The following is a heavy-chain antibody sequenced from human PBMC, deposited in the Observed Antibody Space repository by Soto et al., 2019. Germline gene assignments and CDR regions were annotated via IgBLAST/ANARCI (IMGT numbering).Heavy chain of an antibody. CDR3: ARGGGYYGSGSLT. D-gene: IGHD3-10*01. J-gene: IGHJ4*02. CDR2: INHSGST. Sequence: SETLSLTCAVYGGSFSGYYWSWIRQPPGKGLEWIGEINHSGSTNYNPSLKSRVTISVDTSKNQFSLKLSSVTAADTAVYYCARGGGYYGSGSLTWGQGTLVTVSS. V-gene: IGHV4-34*01. CDR1: GGSFSGYY.